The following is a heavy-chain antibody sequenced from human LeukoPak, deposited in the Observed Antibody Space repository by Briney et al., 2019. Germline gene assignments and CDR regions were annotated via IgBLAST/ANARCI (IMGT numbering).Heavy chain of an antibody. CDR1: GFSVSDNY. CDR2: MYYTGST. CDR3: ARENDFWRDAFDI. Sequence: GSLRLSCAASGFSVSDNYMNWVRQAPGKGLEWIGTMYYTGSTYYNPSLKSRVTMSVDTSKNQISLKLSSVTAADTAVYYCARENDFWRDAFDIWGQGTMVTVSS. J-gene: IGHJ3*02. V-gene: IGHV4-59*04. D-gene: IGHD3-3*01.